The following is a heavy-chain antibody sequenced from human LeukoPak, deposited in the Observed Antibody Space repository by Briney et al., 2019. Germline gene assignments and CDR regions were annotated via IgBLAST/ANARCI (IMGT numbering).Heavy chain of an antibody. CDR1: GGSISSYY. V-gene: IGHV4-59*01. J-gene: IGHJ4*02. D-gene: IGHD6-13*01. CDR3: ARVTVAAAAGGFDY. CDR2: IYYSGST. Sequence: SETLSLTCTVSGGSISSYYWSWIRQPPGKGLEWIGYIYYSGSTNYNPSLKSRVTISVDTSKNQFSLKLSSVTAAGTAVYYCARVTVAAAAGGFDYWGQGTLVTVSS.